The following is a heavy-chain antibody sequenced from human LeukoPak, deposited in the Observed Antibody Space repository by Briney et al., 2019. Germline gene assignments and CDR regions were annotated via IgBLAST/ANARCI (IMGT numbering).Heavy chain of an antibody. D-gene: IGHD6-6*01. CDR3: ARSLSAREYFGY. CDR1: GFTFSSHG. V-gene: IGHV3-30*02. Sequence: PTGGSLRLSCAASGFTFSSHGMHWVRQAPGKGLEWVAWIHSDGNSKYYADAVKGRFTISRDNSKNTLHLQMNSLRPEDTAVYYCARSLSAREYFGYWGQGTQVTVSS. CDR2: IHSDGNSK. J-gene: IGHJ1*01.